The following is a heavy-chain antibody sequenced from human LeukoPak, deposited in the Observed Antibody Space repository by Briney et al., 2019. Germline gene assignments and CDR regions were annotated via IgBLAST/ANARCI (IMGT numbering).Heavy chain of an antibody. J-gene: IGHJ4*02. Sequence: SETLSLTCTVSDGSISGDNYYWSWIRQPPGKGLEWIGYIYYSGSTNYNPSLKSRVTISVDTSKNQFSLKLSSVTAADTAVYYCARGRRYDFWSGYSGGGDYWGQGTLVTVSS. CDR3: ARGRRYDFWSGYSGGGDY. CDR2: IYYSGST. CDR1: DGSISGDNYY. D-gene: IGHD3-3*01. V-gene: IGHV4-61*01.